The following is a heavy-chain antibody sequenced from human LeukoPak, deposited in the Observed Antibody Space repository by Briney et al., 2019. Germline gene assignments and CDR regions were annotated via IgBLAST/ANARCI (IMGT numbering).Heavy chain of an antibody. CDR1: GGSFSGYY. V-gene: IGHV4-34*01. CDR2: INHSGST. CDR3: ARGRRGPNRRYDAFDI. D-gene: IGHD1-14*01. J-gene: IGHJ3*02. Sequence: SETLSLTCAVYGGSFSGYYWSWIRQPPGKGLERIGEINHSGSTNYNPSLKSRVTISVDTSKNQFSLKLSSVTAADTAVYYCARGRRGPNRRYDAFDIWGQGTMVTVSS.